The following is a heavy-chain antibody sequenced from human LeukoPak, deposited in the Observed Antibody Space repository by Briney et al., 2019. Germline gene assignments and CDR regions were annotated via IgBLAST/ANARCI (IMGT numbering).Heavy chain of an antibody. V-gene: IGHV3-11*01. Sequence: GGTLRLSCAASGCSFSDYYKSWVRQAPGKGMEGVSYISSSGSSIYYEDSVKGRFTISMDNANNSLYLQMNSLRAEDTAVYYCARDAYSSSWATGVYYYYYYMDIWGKGTPVTVSS. CDR2: ISSSGSSI. CDR3: ARDAYSSSWATGVYYYYYYMDI. D-gene: IGHD6-13*01. CDR1: GCSFSDYY. J-gene: IGHJ6*03.